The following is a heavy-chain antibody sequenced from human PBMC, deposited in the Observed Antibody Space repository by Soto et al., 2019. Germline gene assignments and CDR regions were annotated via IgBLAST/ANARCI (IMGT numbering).Heavy chain of an antibody. CDR2: ISAYNGNT. CDR1: GYTFTSYG. Sequence: ASVKVSCKASGYTFTSYGISWVRQAPGQGLEWMGWISAYNGNTNYAQKLQGRVTMTTDTSTSTAYMELRSLRSDDTAVYYCARVDYDILTGYYRGDYYYYGMDVWGQGTTVTAP. D-gene: IGHD3-9*01. J-gene: IGHJ6*02. V-gene: IGHV1-18*01. CDR3: ARVDYDILTGYYRGDYYYYGMDV.